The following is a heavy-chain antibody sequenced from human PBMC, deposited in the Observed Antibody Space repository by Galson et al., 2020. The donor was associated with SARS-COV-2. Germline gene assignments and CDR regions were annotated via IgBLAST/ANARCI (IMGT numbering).Heavy chain of an antibody. J-gene: IGHJ4*02. Sequence: ASVKVSCKASGYPFTTYGVSWVRQAPGQGLEWMGWISVYNGNTNYEQKFQGRVTMTTDTSTSTSYLELRSLRFDDKAVYYCGRDLRDYYVSSAIDCWGQXTLVTVSS. D-gene: IGHD3-22*01. CDR1: GYPFTTYG. CDR3: GRDLRDYYVSSAIDC. CDR2: ISVYNGNT. V-gene: IGHV1-18*01.